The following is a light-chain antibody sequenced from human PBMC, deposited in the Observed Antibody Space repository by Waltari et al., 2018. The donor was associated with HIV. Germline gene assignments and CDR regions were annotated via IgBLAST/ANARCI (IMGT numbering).Light chain of an antibody. V-gene: IGKV4-1*01. CDR2: WAS. Sequence: DIVMTQSPDSLAVSLGERATINCKSSQTVLYSSNNKNYLSWYQQKPGQPPKLLIYWASTRESGVPDRFIGSGSGTDFTLTISSLQAEDAAIYYCQQFYSTPMYTFG. CDR1: QTVLYSSNNKNY. J-gene: IGKJ2*01. CDR3: QQFYSTPMYT.